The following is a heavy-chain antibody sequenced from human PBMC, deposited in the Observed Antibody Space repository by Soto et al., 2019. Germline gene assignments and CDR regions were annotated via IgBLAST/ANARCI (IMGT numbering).Heavy chain of an antibody. D-gene: IGHD2-2*01. V-gene: IGHV1-18*01. CDR2: ISAYNGNT. J-gene: IGHJ4*02. Sequence: ASVKVSCKASGYAFTNYGFSWVRQAPGQGLEWMGWISAYNGNTNYAQMLQGRVTMTTDTPTRTAYMELRSLRSDDTAVYYCARVYCSTTSCFRPFDYWGQGTQVTVSS. CDR3: ARVYCSTTSCFRPFDY. CDR1: GYAFTNYG.